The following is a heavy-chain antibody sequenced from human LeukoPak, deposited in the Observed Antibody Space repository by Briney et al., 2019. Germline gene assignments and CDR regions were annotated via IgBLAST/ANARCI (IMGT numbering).Heavy chain of an antibody. CDR3: ARRGYCSSTSCLLNNDAFDI. J-gene: IGHJ3*02. Sequence: SQTLSLTCAISGDSVSSNSAAWNWIRQSPSRGLEWLGRTYYRSKWYNDYAVSVKSRITINPGTSKNQFSLQLNSVTPEDTAVYYCARRGYCSSTSCLLNNDAFDIWGQGTMVTVSS. D-gene: IGHD2-2*01. V-gene: IGHV6-1*01. CDR1: GDSVSSNSAA. CDR2: TYYRSKWYN.